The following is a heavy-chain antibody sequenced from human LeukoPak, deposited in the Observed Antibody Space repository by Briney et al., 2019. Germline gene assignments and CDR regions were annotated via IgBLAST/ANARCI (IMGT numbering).Heavy chain of an antibody. J-gene: IGHJ4*02. CDR3: ARNRLGDEGQFDY. D-gene: IGHD3-16*01. Sequence: ASVKVSFKSPVYTCTVYYMHWVRQAPGQGLERMGWINTNSGGTNYAQKFQGSVTMTRETSISTAYMELSRLRSDNTAVYYCARNRLGDEGQFDYWGQGTLVTVSS. CDR1: VYTCTVYY. V-gene: IGHV1-2*02. CDR2: INTNSGGT.